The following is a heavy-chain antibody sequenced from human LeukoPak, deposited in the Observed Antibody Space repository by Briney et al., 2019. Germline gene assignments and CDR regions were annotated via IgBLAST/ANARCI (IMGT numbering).Heavy chain of an antibody. CDR3: ARDWYGGISGGFDY. Sequence: SVKVSCKASGGTFSSYAISWVRQAPGQGLEWMGRIIPIFGTANYAQKFQGRVTITADKSTSTAYMELSSLRSEDTAVYYCARDWYGGISGGFDYWGQGTLVTVSS. CDR1: GGTFSSYA. V-gene: IGHV1-69*06. CDR2: IIPIFGTA. J-gene: IGHJ4*02. D-gene: IGHD4-23*01.